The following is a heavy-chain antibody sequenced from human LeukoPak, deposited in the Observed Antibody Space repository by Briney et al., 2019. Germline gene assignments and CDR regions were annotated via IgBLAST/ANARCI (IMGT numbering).Heavy chain of an antibody. J-gene: IGHJ3*02. Sequence: PGGSLRLSCAASGFTFSSYAMHWVRQAPGKGLEWVAVISYDGSNKYYADSVKGRFTISRDNSKNTLYLQMNSLRAEDTAVYYCAGGFGELLAFDIWGQGTMVTVSS. CDR3: AGGFGELLAFDI. D-gene: IGHD3-10*01. V-gene: IGHV3-30-3*01. CDR2: ISYDGSNK. CDR1: GFTFSSYA.